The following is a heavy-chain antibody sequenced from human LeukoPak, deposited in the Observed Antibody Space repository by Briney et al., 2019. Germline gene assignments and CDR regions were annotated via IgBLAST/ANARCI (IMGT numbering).Heavy chain of an antibody. CDR1: GYSISSGYY. D-gene: IGHD3-22*01. CDR3: ARGGYYFDTTGYKY. V-gene: IGHV4-38-2*02. Sequence: PSETLSLTCTVSGYSISSGYYWAWIRQPPGKGLEWIGSVYRNGSTYYNPSLKSRVTISVDTSKNQFSLKLSSVTAANTAVYYCARGGYYFDTTGYKYWGQGTLVTVSS. CDR2: VYRNGST. J-gene: IGHJ4*02.